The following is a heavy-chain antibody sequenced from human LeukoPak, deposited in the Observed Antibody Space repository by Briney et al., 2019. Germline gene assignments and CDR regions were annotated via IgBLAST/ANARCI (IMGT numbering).Heavy chain of an antibody. CDR3: ARGADYGPNSPFDY. CDR1: GFTFSSYT. J-gene: IGHJ4*02. D-gene: IGHD4/OR15-4a*01. CDR2: ISSGSSYI. Sequence: PGGSLRLSCAASGFTFSSYTMNWVRQAPGKGLEWVSIISSGSSYIHYADSVKGRFTISRDNAKNSLYLQMNSLRAEDTAVYYCARGADYGPNSPFDYWGQGTLVTVSS. V-gene: IGHV3-21*01.